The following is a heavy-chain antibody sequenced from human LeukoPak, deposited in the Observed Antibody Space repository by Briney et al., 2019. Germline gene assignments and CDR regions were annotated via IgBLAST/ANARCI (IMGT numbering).Heavy chain of an antibody. CDR1: GGTFSSYA. D-gene: IGHD3-22*01. Sequence: SVKVSCKASGGTFSSYAISWVRQAPGQGLEWMGGIIPIFGTANYAQKFQGRVTITTDESTSTAYMELSSLRSEDTAVYFCEAQYYDSSPLDYWGQGTLVTVSS. CDR3: EAQYYDSSPLDY. CDR2: IIPIFGTA. J-gene: IGHJ4*02. V-gene: IGHV1-69*05.